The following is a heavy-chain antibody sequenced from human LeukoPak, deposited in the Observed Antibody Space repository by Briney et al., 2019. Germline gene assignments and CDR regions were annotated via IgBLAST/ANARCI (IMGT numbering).Heavy chain of an antibody. CDR3: ARGHNSKSEFFQH. Sequence: GGSLRLSCAASGFIFSDYAMNWLRQSPTKGLEWISSVSSSGGFIYYADSVKGRFTISRDNANNSLFLQMNSLRAEDTAFYYCARGHNSKSEFFQHWGQGTXVTVXS. V-gene: IGHV3-21*01. CDR1: GFIFSDYA. CDR2: VSSSGGFI. J-gene: IGHJ1*01. D-gene: IGHD6-13*01.